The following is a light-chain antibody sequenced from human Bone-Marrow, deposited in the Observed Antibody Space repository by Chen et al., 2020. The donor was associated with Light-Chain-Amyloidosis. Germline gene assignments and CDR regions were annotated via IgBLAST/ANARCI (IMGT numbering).Light chain of an antibody. CDR3: QQYYGTPLT. V-gene: IGKV4-1*01. Sequence: DIVMTQSPDSLAASLGETATINCKSSQSVLYSSNNKNYLAWYQQKPGQPPKLLIYWASTRESGVPDRFSGSGSGTDFTLTISSLQAEDVAVYFCQQYYGTPLTFGGGTKVEIK. CDR2: WAS. CDR1: QSVLYSSNNKNY. J-gene: IGKJ4*01.